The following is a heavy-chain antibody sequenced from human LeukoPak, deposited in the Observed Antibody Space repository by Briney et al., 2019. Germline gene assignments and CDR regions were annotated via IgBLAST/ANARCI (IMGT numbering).Heavy chain of an antibody. V-gene: IGHV1-18*01. CDR2: ISAYNGNT. CDR3: ASGPTVADDAFDI. Sequence: GASVNVPCKASGYTFTSYGISWVRQAPGQGLEWMGWISAYNGNTNYAQKLQGRVTMTTDTSTSTAYMELRSLRSDDTAVYYCASGPTVADDAFDIWGQGTMVTVSS. D-gene: IGHD6-19*01. J-gene: IGHJ3*02. CDR1: GYTFTSYG.